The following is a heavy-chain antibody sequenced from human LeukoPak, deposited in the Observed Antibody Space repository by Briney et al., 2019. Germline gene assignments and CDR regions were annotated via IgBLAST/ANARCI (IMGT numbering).Heavy chain of an antibody. J-gene: IGHJ6*03. CDR1: GGSISSSSYY. V-gene: IGHV4-39*07. D-gene: IGHD2-2*01. Sequence: SETLSLTCTVSGGSISSSSYYWGWIRQPPGKGLEWIGSIYYSGSTNYNPSLKSRVTISVDRSKNQFSLKLSSVTAADTAVYYCASGVVVGYYMDVWGKGTTVTVSS. CDR2: IYYSGST. CDR3: ASGVVVGYYMDV.